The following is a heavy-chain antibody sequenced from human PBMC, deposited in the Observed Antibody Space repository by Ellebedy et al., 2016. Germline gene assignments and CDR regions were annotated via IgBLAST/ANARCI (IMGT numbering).Heavy chain of an antibody. CDR3: ARDPGGRGYGMDV. CDR1: GYTFTSYG. Sequence: ASVKVSXXASGYTFTSYGISWVRQAPGQGLEWMGWISAYNGNTNYAQKLQGRVTMTTDTSTSTAYMELSSLKSEDTAVYYCARDPGGRGYGMDVWGQGTTVTVSS. J-gene: IGHJ6*02. D-gene: IGHD3-16*01. V-gene: IGHV1-18*01. CDR2: ISAYNGNT.